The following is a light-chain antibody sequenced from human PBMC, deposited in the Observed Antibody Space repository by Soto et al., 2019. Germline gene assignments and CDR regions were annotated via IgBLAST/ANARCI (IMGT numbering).Light chain of an antibody. CDR1: QSVSSY. CDR2: DAS. J-gene: IGKJ4*01. V-gene: IGKV3-11*01. Sequence: EIVLTLSPATLSLSPGERATLSFRASQSVSSYLAWYQQKPGQAPRLLIYDASNRATGIPARFSGSGSGTDFTLTISSLEPEDFAVYYCQQRSNWPLTFGGGTKVDIK. CDR3: QQRSNWPLT.